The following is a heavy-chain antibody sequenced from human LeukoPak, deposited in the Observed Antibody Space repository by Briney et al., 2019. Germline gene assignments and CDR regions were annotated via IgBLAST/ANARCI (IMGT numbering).Heavy chain of an antibody. Sequence: GGSLRLSCAASGFTFSSYEMNWVRQAPGKGLEWVSSISRSAVSIYYADSVKGRFTRDNAKNSLYLQMNSLRAEDTAVYYCAELGITMIGGVWGKGTTVTISS. J-gene: IGHJ6*04. D-gene: IGHD3-10*02. V-gene: IGHV3-48*03. CDR1: GFTFSSYE. CDR2: ISRSAVSI. CDR3: AELGITMIGGV.